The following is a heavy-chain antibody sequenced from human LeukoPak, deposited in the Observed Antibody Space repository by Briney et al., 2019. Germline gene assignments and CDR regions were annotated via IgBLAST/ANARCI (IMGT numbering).Heavy chain of an antibody. CDR2: MSSSGIS. V-gene: IGHV4-61*02. Sequence: SETLSLTCTVSNGSIRSDTYFWSWIRQPAGKGLEWIGRMSSSGISTYSPSLKSRVTISINTSRNQFSMNLNSVTAADTAVYYGAKGAGPPWFDPWGQGTLVTVSS. J-gene: IGHJ5*02. CDR1: NGSIRSDTYF. CDR3: AKGAGPPWFDP. D-gene: IGHD6-19*01.